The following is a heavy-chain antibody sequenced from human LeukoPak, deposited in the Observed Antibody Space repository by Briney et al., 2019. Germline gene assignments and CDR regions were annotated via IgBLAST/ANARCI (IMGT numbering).Heavy chain of an antibody. CDR2: ICHSGST. CDR1: GYSISSGYY. Sequence: SETLSLTCTVSGYSISSGYYWGWIRQPPGKGLEWIGSICHSGSTYYNPSLKSRVTISVDTSKNQFSLKLSSVTAADTAVYYCARVGDYYDSSGYPSPNPAFDYWGQGTLVTVSS. J-gene: IGHJ4*02. D-gene: IGHD3-22*01. V-gene: IGHV4-38-2*02. CDR3: ARVGDYYDSSGYPSPNPAFDY.